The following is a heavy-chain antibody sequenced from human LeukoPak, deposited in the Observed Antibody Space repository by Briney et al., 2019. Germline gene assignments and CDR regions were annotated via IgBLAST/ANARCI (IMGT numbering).Heavy chain of an antibody. CDR3: VRDFEWGFDH. CDR1: GFTFTNHG. J-gene: IGHJ4*02. CDR2: TRNVGNNK. D-gene: IGHD3-9*01. V-gene: IGHV3-30*02. Sequence: GGSLRLSCAASGFTFTNHGMHWVRQAPGKGLEWVAFTRNVGNNKYHADSVKGRFTISRDNSKSTQYLQMNSLRAEDTALYYCVRDFEWGFDHWGQGTLVTVSS.